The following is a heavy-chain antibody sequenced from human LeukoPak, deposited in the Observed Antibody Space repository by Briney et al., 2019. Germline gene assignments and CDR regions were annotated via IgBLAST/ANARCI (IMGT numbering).Heavy chain of an antibody. CDR3: ASPTTMTTAIEY. D-gene: IGHD4-17*01. J-gene: IGHJ4*02. Sequence: SESLSLTCTVSGGSISSSSYYWGWIRQPPGEELEWIGSIYYSGSIYYNPSLKSRVTISVDTSKNQFSLKLGSVTAADTAVYYCASPTTMTTAIEYWGQGTLVTVSS. CDR1: GGSISSSSYY. V-gene: IGHV4-39*01. CDR2: IYYSGSI.